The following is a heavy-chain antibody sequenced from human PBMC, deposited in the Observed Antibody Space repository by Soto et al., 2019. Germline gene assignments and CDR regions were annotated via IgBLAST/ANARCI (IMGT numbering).Heavy chain of an antibody. D-gene: IGHD6-13*01. Sequence: PGGSLRLSRAASGFTFSDYYMSWIRQAPGKGLEWVSYISSSSSYTNYADSVKGRFTISRYNAKNSLYLQMNSLRAEDTAVNYCARTQQLVQLYYYYGMDVWGQGTTVTVSS. J-gene: IGHJ6*02. CDR2: ISSSSSYT. CDR1: GFTFSDYY. CDR3: ARTQQLVQLYYYYGMDV. V-gene: IGHV3-11*06.